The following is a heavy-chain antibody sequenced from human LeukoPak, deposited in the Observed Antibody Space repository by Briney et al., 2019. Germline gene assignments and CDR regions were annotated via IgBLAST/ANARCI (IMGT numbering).Heavy chain of an antibody. J-gene: IGHJ4*02. D-gene: IGHD3-10*01. CDR3: ARSASGSYYRNQFDY. Sequence: ASVKVSCKASGYTFTSYYMHWVRQAPGQGLEWMGIINPSGGSTSYAQKFQGRVTMTRNTSISTAYMELSSLRSEDTAVYYCARSASGSYYRNQFDYWGQGTLVTVSS. CDR1: GYTFTSYY. V-gene: IGHV1-46*01. CDR2: INPSGGST.